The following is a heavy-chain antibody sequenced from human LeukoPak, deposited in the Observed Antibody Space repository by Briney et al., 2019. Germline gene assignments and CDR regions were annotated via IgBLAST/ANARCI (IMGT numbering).Heavy chain of an antibody. Sequence: SETLSLTCTVSGGSINTYYWSWIRQPAGKGLEWIGRIYSSGSTNYNPSLKSRLTMSVDESKHEFSLKLTSVTAADTAVYYCASGGLVSRYLDHWGQGTLVTVSS. D-gene: IGHD3-9*01. J-gene: IGHJ4*02. CDR2: IYSSGST. CDR1: GGSINTYY. V-gene: IGHV4-4*07. CDR3: ASGGLVSRYLDH.